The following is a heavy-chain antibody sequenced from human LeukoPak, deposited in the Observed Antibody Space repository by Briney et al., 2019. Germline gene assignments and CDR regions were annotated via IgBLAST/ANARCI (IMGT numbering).Heavy chain of an antibody. CDR3: ARGGTENFDY. D-gene: IGHD3-16*01. J-gene: IGHJ4*02. CDR1: GGSISSYY. CDR2: IYYSGST. Sequence: SETLSLTCTVSGGSISSYYWNWIRQPPGKGLEWIGYIYYSGSTNYNPSLKSRVTISVDTSKNQFSLKLSSVTAADTTVYYCARGGTENFDYWGQGTLVTVSS. V-gene: IGHV4-59*01.